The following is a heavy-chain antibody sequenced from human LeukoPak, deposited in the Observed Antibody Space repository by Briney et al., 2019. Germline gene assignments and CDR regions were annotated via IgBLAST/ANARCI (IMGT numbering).Heavy chain of an antibody. CDR3: ARTPRGYSGYLSFYYYMDV. CDR2: IYYSGNT. CDR1: GGSISSYY. Sequence: SETLSPTCTVSGGSISSYYWTWIRQPPGKGLEWIGYIYYSGNTSYNPSLKSRVTISVDTSKNQFSLKLSSVTAADTAVYYCARTPRGYSGYLSFYYYMDVWGKGTTVTVSS. J-gene: IGHJ6*03. D-gene: IGHD5-12*01. V-gene: IGHV4-59*08.